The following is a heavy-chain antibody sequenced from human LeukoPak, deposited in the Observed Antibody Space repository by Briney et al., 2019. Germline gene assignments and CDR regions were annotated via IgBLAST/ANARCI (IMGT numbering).Heavy chain of an antibody. J-gene: IGHJ4*02. CDR1: GFTFSTYA. CDR2: ISYDGSNK. CDR3: AKEGKEGSAFDY. V-gene: IGHV3-30*18. Sequence: HAGGSLRVSCAASGFTFSTYAMSWVRQAPGKGLEWVAVISYDGSNKYYADSVKGRFTISRDNSKDTLYLQMNSLRAEDTAVYYCAKEGKEGSAFDYWGQGTLVTVSS. D-gene: IGHD6-25*01.